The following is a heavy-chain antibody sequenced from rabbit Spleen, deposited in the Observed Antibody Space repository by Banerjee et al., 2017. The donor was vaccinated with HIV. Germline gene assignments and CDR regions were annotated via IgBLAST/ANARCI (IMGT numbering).Heavy chain of an antibody. V-gene: IGHV1S45*01. D-gene: IGHD5-1*01. J-gene: IGHJ4*01. Sequence: QQQLEESGGGLVQPEGSLTLTCKASGIDFNSNYYMCWVRQAPGKGLEWIACIYAGSSGSTYYASWAKGRFTISKTSSTTVTLQMTSLTAADTATYFCAREDGGELPFNLWGPGTLVTVS. CDR2: IYAGSSGST. CDR1: GIDFNSNYY. CDR3: AREDGGELPFNL.